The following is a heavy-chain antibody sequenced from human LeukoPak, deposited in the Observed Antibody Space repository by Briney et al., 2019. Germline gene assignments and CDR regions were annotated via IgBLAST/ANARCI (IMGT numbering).Heavy chain of an antibody. J-gene: IGHJ4*02. V-gene: IGHV3-33*01. CDR2: IWSDGSNK. CDR3: ARELFGSGSCPDG. D-gene: IGHD3-10*01. Sequence: GASLRLSYSASGFTFSYYAIHLLRQAPGKGLEWVALIWSDGSNKYYADYVKGRITISRGNSKNTVYLQMSSLRAEDTAVYYCARELFGSGSCPDGWGQGTLVTVSS. CDR1: GFTFSYYA.